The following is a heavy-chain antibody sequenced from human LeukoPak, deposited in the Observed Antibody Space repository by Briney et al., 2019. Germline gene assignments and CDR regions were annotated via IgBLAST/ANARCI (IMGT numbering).Heavy chain of an antibody. D-gene: IGHD3-22*01. CDR3: ARVPPDSSGYFGVFDI. Sequence: KPSETLSLTCTVSGGFISSYYWSWIRQPPGKGLEWIGYIYYSGSTNYNPSLKSRVTISVDTSKNQFSLKLSSVTAADTAVYYCARVPPDSSGYFGVFDIWGQGTKVTVSS. J-gene: IGHJ3*02. V-gene: IGHV4-59*01. CDR2: IYYSGST. CDR1: GGFISSYY.